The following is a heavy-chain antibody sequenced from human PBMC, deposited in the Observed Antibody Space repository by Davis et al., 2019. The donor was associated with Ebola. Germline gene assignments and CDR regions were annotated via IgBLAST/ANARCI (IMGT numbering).Heavy chain of an antibody. J-gene: IGHJ4*02. CDR3: ANPRGNSGYPY. D-gene: IGHD5-12*01. V-gene: IGHV3-73*01. CDR1: GFTFSGSA. CDR2: IRSKANSYAT. Sequence: PGGSLRLSCAASGFTFSGSAMHWVRQASGKGLEWVGRIRSKANSYATAYAASVKGRFTISRDDSKNTAYLQMNSLKTEDTAVYYCANPRGNSGYPYWGQGTLVTVSS.